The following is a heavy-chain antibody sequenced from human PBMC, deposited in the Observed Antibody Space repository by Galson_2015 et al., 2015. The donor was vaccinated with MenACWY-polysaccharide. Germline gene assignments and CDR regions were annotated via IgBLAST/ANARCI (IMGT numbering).Heavy chain of an antibody. J-gene: IGHJ3*02. Sequence: SLRLSCAVSGFTFTDYYMSWIRQAPGKGLEWVSYISSSGRTIYYADSVKGRFTHSRDNAKNSLYLQMNSLRAEDTAVYYCAREAVVGAFDIWGQGTMVTVSS. CDR1: GFTFTDYY. V-gene: IGHV3-11*01. D-gene: IGHD4-23*01. CDR2: ISSSGRTI. CDR3: AREAVVGAFDI.